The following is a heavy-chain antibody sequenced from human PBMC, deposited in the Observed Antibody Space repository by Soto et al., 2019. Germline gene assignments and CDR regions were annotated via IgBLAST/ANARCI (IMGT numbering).Heavy chain of an antibody. J-gene: IGHJ6*02. CDR2: IIPVFGLV. CDR3: GGGCLVVVGSRAYYGRDV. V-gene: IGHV1-69*01. CDR1: GGTPSNSA. Sequence: QVHLLLQSGAEVKKPGSSVKVSCKASGGTPSNSAISWVRQAPGQGLEWMGGIIPVFGLVKYAQNFQGRETNAADEATNTAYMELSSLRPEDTAGYYGGGGCLVVVGSRAYYGRDVWGQGTTVTVSS. D-gene: IGHD3-22*01.